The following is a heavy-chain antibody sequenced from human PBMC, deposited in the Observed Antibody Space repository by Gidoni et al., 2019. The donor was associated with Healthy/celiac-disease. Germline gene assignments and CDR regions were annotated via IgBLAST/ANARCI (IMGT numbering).Heavy chain of an antibody. CDR1: GGTFSSYA. CDR3: AREEGVVVVPAAITNWFDP. V-gene: IGHV1-69*01. J-gene: IGHJ5*02. D-gene: IGHD2-2*02. CDR2: IIPIFGTA. Sequence: QVQLVQSGAEVKKPGSSVKVSCKASGGTFSSYAISWVRQAPGQGLEWMGGIIPIFGTANYAQKFQGRVTITADESTSTAYMELSSLRSEDTAVYYCAREEGVVVVPAAITNWFDPWGQGTLVTVSS.